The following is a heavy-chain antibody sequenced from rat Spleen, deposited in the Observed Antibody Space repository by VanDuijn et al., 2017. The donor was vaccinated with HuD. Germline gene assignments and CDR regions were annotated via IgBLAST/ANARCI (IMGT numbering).Heavy chain of an antibody. J-gene: IGHJ1*01. V-gene: IGHV5S13*01. CDR3: ARHNDRYFDF. Sequence: EVQLVESGGGLVQPGRSLKLSCAASGFTFNNYGMAWVRQAPTKGLAWVASITAGGDDTYYLDSVKGRFAISRDNAKTTLYLQMDSLRSEDTATYYCARHNDRYFDFWGPGTMVTVSS. CDR1: GFTFNNYG. CDR2: ITAGGDDT. D-gene: IGHD1-7*01.